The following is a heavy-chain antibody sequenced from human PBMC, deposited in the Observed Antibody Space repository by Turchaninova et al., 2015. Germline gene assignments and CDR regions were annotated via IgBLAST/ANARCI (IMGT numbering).Heavy chain of an antibody. CDR3: ARGGTYFKGFEF. Sequence: QVQLQQSGPGLVKPSQTLSLTCAISGDSVSSSSAAWNWIRQSPSKGLEWLGRTYSRSRWYNDYELSVKSRITINSDTSENQFSRRLNSVTPEDTAVYYCARGGTYFKGFEFWGQGALVTVSS. V-gene: IGHV6-1*01. J-gene: IGHJ4*02. D-gene: IGHD1-26*01. CDR1: GDSVSSSSAA. CDR2: TYSRSRWYN.